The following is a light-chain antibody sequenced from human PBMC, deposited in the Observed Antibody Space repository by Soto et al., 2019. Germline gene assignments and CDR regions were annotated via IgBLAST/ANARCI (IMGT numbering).Light chain of an antibody. J-gene: IGLJ1*01. V-gene: IGLV3-1*01. CDR2: QHS. CDR1: KLEDKY. CDR3: QVWDGTTSYV. Sequence: SYELTQPPSVSVSPGQTASIPCSGDKLEDKYTYWYQQKPGQPPGLLIYQHSKRPSGIPERFSGSNSGNTATLTISGTQAMDEADYYCQVWDGTTSYVFGAGTQLTVL.